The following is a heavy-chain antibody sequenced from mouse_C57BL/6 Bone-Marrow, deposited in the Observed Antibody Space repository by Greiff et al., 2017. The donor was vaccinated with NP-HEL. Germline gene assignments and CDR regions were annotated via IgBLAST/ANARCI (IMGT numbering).Heavy chain of an antibody. J-gene: IGHJ2*01. CDR1: GYSFTGYY. V-gene: IGHV1-42*01. Sequence: VQLKQSGPELVKPGASVKISCKASGYSFTGYYMNWVKQSPEKSLEWIGEINPSTGGTTYNQKFKAKATLTVDKSSSTAYMQLKSLTSEDSAVYYCARDWDPLFDYWGQGTTLTVSS. CDR3: ARDWDPLFDY. D-gene: IGHD4-1*01. CDR2: INPSTGGT.